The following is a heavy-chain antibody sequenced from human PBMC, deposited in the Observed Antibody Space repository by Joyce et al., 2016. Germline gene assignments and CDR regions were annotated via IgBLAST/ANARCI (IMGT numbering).Heavy chain of an antibody. Sequence: EVQLVESGGGLVKPGGSLRLSCEASGFAFSTYTMSWVRQAPGKGREWVSSISDNSRFIYYADSLKGRFTNSRDNAKNSLYLQMNSLRAEDTAVYYCGRVDPTEQPIDYWGQGTLVTVSS. CDR3: GRVDPTEQPIDY. D-gene: IGHD6-13*01. CDR2: ISDNSRFI. V-gene: IGHV3-21*01. CDR1: GFAFSTYT. J-gene: IGHJ4*02.